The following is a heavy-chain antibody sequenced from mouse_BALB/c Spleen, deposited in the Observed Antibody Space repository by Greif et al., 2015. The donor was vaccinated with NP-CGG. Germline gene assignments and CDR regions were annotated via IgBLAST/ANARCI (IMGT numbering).Heavy chain of an antibody. CDR3: ARRGAMDY. J-gene: IGHJ4*01. V-gene: IGHV5-9-3*01. CDR2: ISSGGSYT. Sequence: EVKVEESGGGLVKPGGSLKLSCAASGFTFSSYAMSWVRQTPEKRLEWVATISSGGSYTYYPDSVKGRFTISRDNAKNTLYLQMSSLRSEDTAMYYCARRGAMDYWGQGTSVTVSS. CDR1: GFTFSSYA.